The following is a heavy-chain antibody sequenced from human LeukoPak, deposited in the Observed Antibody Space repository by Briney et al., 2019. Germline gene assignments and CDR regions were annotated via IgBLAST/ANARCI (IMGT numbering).Heavy chain of an antibody. CDR1: GFTFSTYA. J-gene: IGHJ4*02. D-gene: IGHD2-2*01. V-gene: IGHV3-23*01. Sequence: GSLRLSCAASGFTFSTYAMSWVRQAPGQGLEWVSPISGDGGSTYYAESVKGRFTISRDNSKNTLYLQMNSLRAEDTAVYYCAKRPDCSTTNCFRFEYWGQGTLVTVSS. CDR3: AKRPDCSTTNCFRFEY. CDR2: ISGDGGST.